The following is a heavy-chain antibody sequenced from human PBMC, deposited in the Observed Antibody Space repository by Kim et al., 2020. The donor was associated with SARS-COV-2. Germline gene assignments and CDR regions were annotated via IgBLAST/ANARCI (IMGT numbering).Heavy chain of an antibody. D-gene: IGHD1-1*01. CDR3: ARDRRPGTPLDP. Sequence: NSNPSLKSRVTRSVHTSKNQFPLKLRSVTAADTAVYYCARDRRPGTPLDPWGQGTLVTVSS. J-gene: IGHJ5*02. V-gene: IGHV4-34*01.